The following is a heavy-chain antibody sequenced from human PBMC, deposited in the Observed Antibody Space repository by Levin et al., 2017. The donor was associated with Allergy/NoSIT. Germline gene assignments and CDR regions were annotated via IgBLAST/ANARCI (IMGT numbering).Heavy chain of an antibody. CDR3: AKAGSSWYIEIDH. J-gene: IGHJ4*02. CDR1: GFTFSTYA. V-gene: IGHV3-23*01. D-gene: IGHD6-13*01. CDR2: ISAGGGNT. Sequence: GGSLRLSCAASGFTFSTYAMSWVRQAPGKGLEGVSVISAGGGNTNYAESVKGGSTTSKNNSKDTLDLLMSSPTAEDTAVYYCAKAGSSWYIEIDHWGQGTLVTVSS.